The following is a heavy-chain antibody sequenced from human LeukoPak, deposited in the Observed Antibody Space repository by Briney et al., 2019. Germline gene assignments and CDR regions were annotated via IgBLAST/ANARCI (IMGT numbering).Heavy chain of an antibody. D-gene: IGHD3-22*01. V-gene: IGHV3-23*01. Sequence: GGSLRLSCAASGFTFSSYAMSRVRQAPGKGLEWVSAISGSGGSTYFADSVKGRFTISRDNSKNTLYLQMNSLRAEDTAVYYCAKVRYDSSGFQSPYFDYWGQGTLVTVSS. CDR2: ISGSGGST. J-gene: IGHJ4*02. CDR3: AKVRYDSSGFQSPYFDY. CDR1: GFTFSSYA.